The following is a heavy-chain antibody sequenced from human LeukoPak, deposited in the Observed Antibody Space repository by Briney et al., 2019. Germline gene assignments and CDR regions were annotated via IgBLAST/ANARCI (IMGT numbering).Heavy chain of an antibody. D-gene: IGHD3-10*01. J-gene: IGHJ4*02. CDR3: AKDSSGLWFGDNN. CDR1: GFPYRSYG. CDR2: ISGSSGKT. Sequence: PGGSVTLPCAVSGFPYRSYGMSWVRQAPGKGLEWVSAISGSSGKTYYADSVKGRFSISRDNSKNTLHLQMNSLRAEDTAVYYCAKDSSGLWFGDNNWGQGTLVTVSS. V-gene: IGHV3-23*01.